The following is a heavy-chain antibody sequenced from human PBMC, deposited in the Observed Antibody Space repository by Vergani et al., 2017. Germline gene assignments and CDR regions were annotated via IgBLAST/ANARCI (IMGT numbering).Heavy chain of an antibody. Sequence: QVKLQESGPGLLKPSQTLSLTCTVSGESIRSGSHYWSWIRQPAGKGPEWIGHIHTGGSTDLNPSFKSRVSISVDTSKSQFSLKLSSVTAADTAVYYCAGRGYSFLEGYYYYYGMDVWGQGTTVTVSS. CDR1: GESIRSGSHY. CDR3: AGRGYSFLEGYYYYYGMDV. V-gene: IGHV4-61*02. J-gene: IGHJ6*02. D-gene: IGHD5-18*01. CDR2: IHTGGST.